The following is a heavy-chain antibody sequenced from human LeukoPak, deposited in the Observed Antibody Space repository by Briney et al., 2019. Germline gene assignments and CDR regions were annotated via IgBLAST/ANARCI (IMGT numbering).Heavy chain of an antibody. D-gene: IGHD3-22*01. CDR2: ISGSGGST. CDR3: AAKPTYYYDSSGYYYEA. Sequence: PGGTLRLSCAASGFTFSSYGMSWVRQAPGKGLEWVSAISGSGGSTYYADSVKGRFTISRDNSKNTLYLQMNSLRAEDTAVYYCAAKPTYYYDSSGYYYEARGQGTLVTVSS. V-gene: IGHV3-23*01. CDR1: GFTFSSYG. J-gene: IGHJ4*02.